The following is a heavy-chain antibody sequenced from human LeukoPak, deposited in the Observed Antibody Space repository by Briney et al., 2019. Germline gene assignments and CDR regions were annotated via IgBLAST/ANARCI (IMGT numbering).Heavy chain of an antibody. V-gene: IGHV3-66*02. D-gene: IGHD3-16*01. CDR2: IYSGGST. CDR1: GFTVSSNY. CDR3: ARDYGGDGFDP. J-gene: IGHJ5*02. Sequence: GGSLRLSCAPSGFTVSSNYMSWVSQAPGKEREWVSVIYSGGSTYYADSVKGRFTISRDNSKNTLYLQMNSLRAEDTAVYYCARDYGGDGFDPWGQGTLVTVSS.